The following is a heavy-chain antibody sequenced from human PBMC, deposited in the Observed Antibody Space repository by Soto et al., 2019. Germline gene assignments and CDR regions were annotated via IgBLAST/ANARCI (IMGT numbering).Heavy chain of an antibody. CDR2: IYSGGST. Sequence: GGSLRLSCAASGFTASSNYMSWVRQAPGKGLEWVSVIYSGGSTYYADSVKGRFTISRDNSKNTLYLQMNSLRAEDTAVYYCATVPNRKDYWGQGTLVTVSS. CDR1: GFTASSNY. V-gene: IGHV3-53*01. D-gene: IGHD2-2*01. J-gene: IGHJ4*02. CDR3: ATVPNRKDY.